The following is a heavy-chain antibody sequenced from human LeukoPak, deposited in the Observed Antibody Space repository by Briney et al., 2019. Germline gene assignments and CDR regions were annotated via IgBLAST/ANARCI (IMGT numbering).Heavy chain of an antibody. Sequence: GGSLRLSCAASGFTFSSYAMSWVRQAPGKGLEWVGRIKSRTDGGTTVYSAPVKGRFTISRDNSKNTLWLQMNSLRVEDTAVYFCAKRLAIGTTILTYYYAMDVWGQGTTVTVSS. D-gene: IGHD4-17*01. CDR1: GFTFSSYA. V-gene: IGHV3-23*01. CDR2: IKSRTDGGTT. CDR3: AKRLAIGTTILTYYYAMDV. J-gene: IGHJ6*02.